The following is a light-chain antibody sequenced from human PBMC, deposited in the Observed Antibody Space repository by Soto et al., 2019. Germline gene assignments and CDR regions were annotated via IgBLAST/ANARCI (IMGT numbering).Light chain of an antibody. J-gene: IGKJ1*01. V-gene: IGKV3-20*01. CDR1: QSVSSNY. CDR3: HHYGGSPGT. CDR2: DAS. Sequence: EIVLTRSPGTLSLSPGERATLSCRASQSVSSNYLAWYQQRHGQAPRLLIYDASSRATGVPDRFSGSGSGTDFTLTISRLEPEDFAVYYCHHYGGSPGTLGQGTKVDIK.